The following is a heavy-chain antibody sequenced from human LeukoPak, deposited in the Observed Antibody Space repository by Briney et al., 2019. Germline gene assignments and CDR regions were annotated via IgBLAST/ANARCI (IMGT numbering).Heavy chain of an antibody. D-gene: IGHD5-18*01. CDR2: IYYSGST. Sequence: SETLSLTCTVSDYYISSGYYWGWIRPPPRKGLRWIGYIYYSGSTNYNPSLRSRVTISVDTPKNQFSLKLSPVTAADTAVYYCARRRGYSYDYWGQGTLVTVSS. V-gene: IGHV4-61*01. CDR3: ARRRGYSYDY. J-gene: IGHJ4*02. CDR1: DYYISSGYY.